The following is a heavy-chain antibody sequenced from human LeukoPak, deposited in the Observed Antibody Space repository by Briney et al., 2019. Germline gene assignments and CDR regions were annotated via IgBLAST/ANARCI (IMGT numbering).Heavy chain of an antibody. CDR2: IFASGST. D-gene: IGHD6-19*01. CDR1: GGSMDSYY. Sequence: SETLSLTCTGSGGSMDSYYWSWIRQPAGKGLEWIGRIFASGSTSYNPSLKSRVTMSVDTSKNHFSLNLTSVTAADTAVYYCARDGSISGWYSDYWGQGTLVTVSS. J-gene: IGHJ4*02. V-gene: IGHV4-4*07. CDR3: ARDGSISGWYSDY.